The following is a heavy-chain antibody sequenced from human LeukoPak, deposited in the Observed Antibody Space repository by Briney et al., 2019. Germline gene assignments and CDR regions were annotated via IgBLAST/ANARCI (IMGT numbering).Heavy chain of an antibody. CDR1: GYTFTSYY. Sequence: ASVKVFCKASGYTFTSYYMHWVRQAPGQGLEWMGGINPNSGGRNYAQKFQGRVTMTRDTSINTAYMDLSRLRSDDSAVYYCARSRGGELLFDYWGQGTLVTVSS. D-gene: IGHD3-16*01. V-gene: IGHV1-2*02. J-gene: IGHJ4*02. CDR2: INPNSGGR. CDR3: ARSRGGELLFDY.